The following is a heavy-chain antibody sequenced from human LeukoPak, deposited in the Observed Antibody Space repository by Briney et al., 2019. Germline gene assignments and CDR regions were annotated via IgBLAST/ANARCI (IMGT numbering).Heavy chain of an antibody. J-gene: IGHJ3*02. Sequence: PSETLSLTCTVSGGSISSYYWSWIRQPPGKGLEWIGYIYYSGSTNYNPSLKSRVTISVDTSKNQFSLKLSSVTAADTAVYYCARVRRGSGAFDIWGQGTMVTVSS. V-gene: IGHV4-59*01. CDR3: ARVRRGSGAFDI. CDR2: IYYSGST. CDR1: GGSISSYY. D-gene: IGHD3-10*01.